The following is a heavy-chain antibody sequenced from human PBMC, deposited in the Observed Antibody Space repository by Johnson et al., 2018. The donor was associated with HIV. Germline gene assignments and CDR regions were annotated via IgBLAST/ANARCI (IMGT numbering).Heavy chain of an antibody. CDR3: ARDAPDSGSYHAFDI. CDR1: GFTFSRYW. CDR2: INSDGSST. V-gene: IGHV3-74*01. Sequence: VQLVESGGGLIQPGGSLRLSCAASGFTFSRYWMHWVRQAPGKGLVWVSRINSDGSSTSYADSVKGRFTISRDNAKNTLYLQMNSLRAEDTAVYFCARDAPDSGSYHAFDIWGQGTMVTVSS. J-gene: IGHJ3*02. D-gene: IGHD1-26*01.